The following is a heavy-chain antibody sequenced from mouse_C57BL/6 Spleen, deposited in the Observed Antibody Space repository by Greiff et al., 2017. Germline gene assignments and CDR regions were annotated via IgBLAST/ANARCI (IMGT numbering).Heavy chain of an antibody. V-gene: IGHV3-6*01. CDR1: GYSITSGYY. CDR2: ISYDGSN. Sequence: EVQLVESGPGLVKPSQSLSLTCSVTGYSITSGYYWNWIRQFPGNKLEWMGYISYDGSNNYNPSLKNRISITRDTSKNQFFLKLTSVTTEDTATYYCARAYDYDPAWFAYWGQGTLVTVSA. J-gene: IGHJ3*01. CDR3: ARAYDYDPAWFAY. D-gene: IGHD2-4*01.